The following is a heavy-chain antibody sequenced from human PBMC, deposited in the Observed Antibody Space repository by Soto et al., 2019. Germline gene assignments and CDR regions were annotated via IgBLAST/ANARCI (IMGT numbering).Heavy chain of an antibody. J-gene: IGHJ6*02. CDR2: IIPMFGQI. D-gene: IGHD5-18*01. Sequence: QVQLVQSGAEVKKPGSSVKVSCKASGGTFGSYAINWVRQGPGQGLEWMGGIIPMFGQINYAQKLQGRVSITADDSTNTVYMELSGLRSEYTAVYYCARDEIMDTISVMGINYYFYSGMDVWGQGTTVTITS. CDR3: ARDEIMDTISVMGINYYFYSGMDV. CDR1: GGTFGSYA. V-gene: IGHV1-69*01.